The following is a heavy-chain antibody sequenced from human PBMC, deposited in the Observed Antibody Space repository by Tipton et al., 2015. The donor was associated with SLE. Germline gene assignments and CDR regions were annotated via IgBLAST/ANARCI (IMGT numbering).Heavy chain of an antibody. D-gene: IGHD4/OR15-4a*01. CDR3: ARNKGLSPDY. CDR1: GFTFNIYA. V-gene: IGHV3-30*04. Sequence: SLRLSCAASGFTFNIYAMHWVRQAPGKGLEWVAVISYDGSNKYYADSVKGRFTISRDNSKNTLYLQMNSLRPEDTAMYYCARNKGLSPDYWGQGTLVTVSS. J-gene: IGHJ4*01. CDR2: ISYDGSNK.